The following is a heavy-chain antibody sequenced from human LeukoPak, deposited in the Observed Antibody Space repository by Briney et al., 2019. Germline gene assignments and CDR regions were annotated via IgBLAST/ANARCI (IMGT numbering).Heavy chain of an antibody. CDR2: IYSDGSST. J-gene: IGHJ4*02. CDR1: RLTFSNYW. Sequence: GRTLRLSCAASRLTFSNYWMHSVRQAPRRGLVRVSRIYSDGSSTNYADPAKGRFTISRDHAKNTLPLKMNSLRAEDTAFYHCRTKSLWYGYYWGQGTVVSVPS. V-gene: IGHV3-74*01. CDR3: RTKSLWYGYY. D-gene: IGHD3-10*01.